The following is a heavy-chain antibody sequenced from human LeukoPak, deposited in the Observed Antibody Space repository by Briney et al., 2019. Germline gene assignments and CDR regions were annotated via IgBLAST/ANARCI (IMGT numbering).Heavy chain of an antibody. CDR2: ITPIFGIA. J-gene: IGHJ6*02. CDR3: AVPTAMVTPLDYYYYGMDV. CDR1: GGTFSSYA. D-gene: IGHD5-18*01. V-gene: IGHV1-69*04. Sequence: SVKVSCKASGGTFSSYAISWVRQAPGQGLEWMGRITPIFGIANYAQKFQGRVTITADKSTSTAYVELSSLRSEDTAVYYCAVPTAMVTPLDYYYYGMDVWGQGTTVTVSS.